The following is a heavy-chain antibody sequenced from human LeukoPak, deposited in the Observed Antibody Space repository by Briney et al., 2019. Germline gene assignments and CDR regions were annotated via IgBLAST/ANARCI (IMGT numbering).Heavy chain of an antibody. CDR1: GYSLTDFS. CDR3: TAGVAVSRWYYFDY. V-gene: IGHV1-24*01. J-gene: IGHJ4*01. CDR2: FAPEDGER. D-gene: IGHD6-13*01. Sequence: ASVKVSCKVSGYSLTDFSINWVRQAPGKGFEWMGGFAPEDGERIYAQKFQGRVTMTEDTSADTAYMELSSLKSEDTAVYFCTAGVAVSRWYYFDYWGLGTLVTVSS.